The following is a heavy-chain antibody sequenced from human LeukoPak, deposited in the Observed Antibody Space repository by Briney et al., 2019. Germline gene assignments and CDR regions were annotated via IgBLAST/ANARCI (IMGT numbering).Heavy chain of an antibody. Sequence: GESLKISCKGSGYNFKNDWIGWVRQMPGKGLECMGIIYPGDSDTRYSPSFQGQVTISADKSISTAYLQWSSLKASDTAMYYCARRGYYDSSGYYNFDYWGQGTLVTVSS. V-gene: IGHV5-51*01. CDR3: ARRGYYDSSGYYNFDY. J-gene: IGHJ4*02. D-gene: IGHD3-22*01. CDR2: IYPGDSDT. CDR1: GYNFKNDW.